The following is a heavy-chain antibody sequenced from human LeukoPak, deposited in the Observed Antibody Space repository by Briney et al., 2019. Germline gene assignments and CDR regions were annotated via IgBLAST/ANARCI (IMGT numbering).Heavy chain of an antibody. J-gene: IGHJ2*01. CDR2: INSDGFST. D-gene: IGHD6-13*01. CDR3: AKGYIIAGRQWYLDL. Sequence: GGSLRLTCAASGFTFSGYWMHWVRQAPGKGLVWVSRINSDGFSTSYADSVKGRFTISRDNAKNTLYLQMNSLRAEDAAVYYCAKGYIIAGRQWYLDLWGRGTLVGVSS. CDR1: GFTFSGYW. V-gene: IGHV3-74*01.